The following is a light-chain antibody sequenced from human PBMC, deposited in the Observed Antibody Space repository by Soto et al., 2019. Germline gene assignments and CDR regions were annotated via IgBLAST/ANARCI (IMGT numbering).Light chain of an antibody. CDR1: QSVIGW. Sequence: DIQMTQSPSTLSASVGDRVTITCRASQSVIGWLAWYQKKPGKAPKLLIYDASTLEGGVPSKFSRSGSGTDFTLTISSLQHDDFATYYCQQYYSYPYTFGQGTKLEIQ. CDR2: DAS. J-gene: IGKJ2*01. CDR3: QQYYSYPYT. V-gene: IGKV1-5*01.